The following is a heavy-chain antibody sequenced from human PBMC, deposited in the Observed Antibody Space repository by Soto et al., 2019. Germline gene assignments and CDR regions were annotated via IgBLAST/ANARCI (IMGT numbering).Heavy chain of an antibody. D-gene: IGHD4-4*01. Sequence: PVGALRLSCAASGFTLSSYGMHWVRQAPGKGLEWVAVIWYDGSNKYYADSVKGRFTISRDNSKNTLYLQMNSLRAEDTAVYYCARDEQFMAYWGQGTLVTVSS. J-gene: IGHJ4*02. CDR1: GFTLSSYG. CDR3: ARDEQFMAY. V-gene: IGHV3-33*01. CDR2: IWYDGSNK.